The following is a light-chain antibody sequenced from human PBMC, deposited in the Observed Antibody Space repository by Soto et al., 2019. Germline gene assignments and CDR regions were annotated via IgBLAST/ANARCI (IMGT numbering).Light chain of an antibody. V-gene: IGLV2-11*01. CDR1: SSDVGGYNY. CDR2: DVS. J-gene: IGLJ2*01. CDR3: CSYAGSYTLEV. Sequence: QSALTQPRSVSGSPGQSVTISCTGTSSDVGGYNYVSWYQQHPGKAPKLMIYDVSKRPSGVPDRFSGSKSGNTASLTISGLQDEDEADYYCCSYAGSYTLEVFGGGTKVTVL.